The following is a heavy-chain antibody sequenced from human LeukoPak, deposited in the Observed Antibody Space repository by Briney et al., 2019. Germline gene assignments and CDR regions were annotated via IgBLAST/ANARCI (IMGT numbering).Heavy chain of an antibody. D-gene: IGHD6-19*01. Sequence: SVKVSCKASGGTFSSYAISWVRQAPGQGLEWTGGIIPIFGTANYAQKFQGRVTITADESTSTAYMELSSLRSEDTAVYYCATRTNSSGWTYYYGMDVWGKGTTVTVSS. CDR3: ATRTNSSGWTYYYGMDV. CDR1: GGTFSSYA. V-gene: IGHV1-69*13. J-gene: IGHJ6*04. CDR2: IIPIFGTA.